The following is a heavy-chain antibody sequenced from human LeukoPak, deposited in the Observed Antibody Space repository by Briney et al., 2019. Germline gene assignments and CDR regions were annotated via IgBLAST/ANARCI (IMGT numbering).Heavy chain of an antibody. CDR2: ISGSGNYI. CDR3: AGTPSRNWFDP. V-gene: IGHV3-21*01. J-gene: IGHJ5*02. CDR1: GFTFGTYS. Sequence: GGSLRLSCAASGFTFGTYSMNWVRQAPGEGLEWVSSISGSGNYIYYADSVKGRFTISRDNAKNSLYLQMNSLRAEDTAVYYCAGTPSRNWFDPWGQGTLVTVSS.